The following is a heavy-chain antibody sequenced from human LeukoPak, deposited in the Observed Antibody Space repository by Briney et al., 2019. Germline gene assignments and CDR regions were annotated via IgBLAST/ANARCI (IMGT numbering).Heavy chain of an antibody. CDR1: GGSISSSSYY. V-gene: IGHV4-39*07. D-gene: IGHD4-23*01. J-gene: IGHJ4*02. CDR2: INHSGST. Sequence: SETLSLTCTVSGGSISSSSYYWGWIRQPPGKGLEWIGEINHSGSTNYNPSLKSRVTISVDTSKNQFSLKLSSVTAADTAVYYCARGTMTTVAFDYWGQGTLVTVSS. CDR3: ARGTMTTVAFDY.